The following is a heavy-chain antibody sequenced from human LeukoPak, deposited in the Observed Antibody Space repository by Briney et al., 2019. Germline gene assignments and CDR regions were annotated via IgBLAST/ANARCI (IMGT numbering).Heavy chain of an antibody. D-gene: IGHD3-3*01. CDR3: ARLYDFWSGYYFDY. CDR1: GGSISSYY. J-gene: IGHJ4*02. V-gene: IGHV4-59*01. Sequence: PSETLSLTCTVSGGSISSYYWSWTRQPPGKGLEWIGYIYYSGSTNYNPSLKSRVTISVDTSKNQFSLKLSSVTAADTAVYYCARLYDFWSGYYFDYWGQGTLVTVSS. CDR2: IYYSGST.